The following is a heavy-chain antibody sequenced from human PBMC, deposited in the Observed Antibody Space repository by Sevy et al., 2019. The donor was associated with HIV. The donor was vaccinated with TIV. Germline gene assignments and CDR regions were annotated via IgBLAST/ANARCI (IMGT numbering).Heavy chain of an antibody. CDR3: ARMGAQYYYDSSGYSATWGAFDI. V-gene: IGHV1-46*01. Sequence: ASVKVSCKASGYTFTSYYMHWVRQAPGQGLEWMGIINPSGGSTSYAQKFQGRVTMTRDTSTSTVYMELSSLRSEDTAVYYCARMGAQYYYDSSGYSATWGAFDIWGQGTMVTLSS. CDR2: INPSGGST. D-gene: IGHD3-22*01. CDR1: GYTFTSYY. J-gene: IGHJ3*02.